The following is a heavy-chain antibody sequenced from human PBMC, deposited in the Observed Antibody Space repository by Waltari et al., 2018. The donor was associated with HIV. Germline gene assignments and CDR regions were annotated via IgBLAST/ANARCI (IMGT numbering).Heavy chain of an antibody. CDR2: ISSSGSTI. CDR1: GLPFSNYE. CDR3: ARSGLYDTSGYYAPFGY. Sequence: EVQLVESGGGLVQPGGSLRLSCAASGLPFSNYEMNWVRQAPGKGLEWISYISSSGSTIYYADSVKGRLTISRDNAKNSLYVQMNSLRAEDTAVYYCARSGLYDTSGYYAPFGYWGQGTLVTVSS. J-gene: IGHJ4*02. V-gene: IGHV3-48*03. D-gene: IGHD3-22*01.